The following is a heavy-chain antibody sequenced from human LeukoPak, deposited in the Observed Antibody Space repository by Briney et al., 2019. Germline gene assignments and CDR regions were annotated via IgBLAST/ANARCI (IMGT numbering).Heavy chain of an antibody. CDR3: ATDRYYGSGSYYKFDY. V-gene: IGHV4-34*01. CDR2: INHGGGT. J-gene: IGHJ4*02. Sequence: KPSETLSLTCGVSGASFSGYYWSWIRQPPGKGLEWIGEINHGGGTNYNPSLKSRVTISVDTSKKQFSLNLRSVTAEDTAVYYCATDRYYGSGSYYKFDYWGQGTLVTVSS. D-gene: IGHD3-10*01. CDR1: GASFSGYY.